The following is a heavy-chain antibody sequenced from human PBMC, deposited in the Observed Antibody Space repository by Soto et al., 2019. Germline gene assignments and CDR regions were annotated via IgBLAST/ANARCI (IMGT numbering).Heavy chain of an antibody. Sequence: QLQLQESGPGLVKPSETLSLTCTVSGGSISSSSYYWGWIRQPPGKGLEWIGSIYYSGSTYYNPPIKSRVTISVDTSKNQFSLKLSSVTAADTAVYYCARHEAAFDWFVDAFDIWGQGTMVTVSS. D-gene: IGHD3-9*01. J-gene: IGHJ3*02. CDR2: IYYSGST. CDR3: ARHEAAFDWFVDAFDI. V-gene: IGHV4-39*01. CDR1: GGSISSSSYY.